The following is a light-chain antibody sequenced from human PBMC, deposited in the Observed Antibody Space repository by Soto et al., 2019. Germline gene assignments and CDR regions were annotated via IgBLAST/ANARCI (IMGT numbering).Light chain of an antibody. J-gene: IGLJ2*01. V-gene: IGLV2-14*01. CDR3: SSYTGSSTLVV. Sequence: QPVLTQPASVSGSPGQSITISCTETSSDVGGYKYVSWYQQHPGKAPKLMIYEVSNRPSGVSNRFSGSKSGNTASLTISGLQAEDEADYYCSSYTGSSTLVVFGGGTKLTVL. CDR1: SSDVGGYKY. CDR2: EVS.